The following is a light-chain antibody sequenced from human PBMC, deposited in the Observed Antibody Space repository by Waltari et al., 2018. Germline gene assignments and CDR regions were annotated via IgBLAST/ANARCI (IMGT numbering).Light chain of an antibody. V-gene: IGKV3-20*01. CDR3: QHHVRLPAT. CDR2: GTS. Sequence: EIVLPTSPGALSLSPGGRATPSCRASQNISHYLAWYQQKPGQAPRLLIYGTSTRAAGIPDRFSGSGSGADFSLTITRLEPEDFAVYYCQHHVRLPATFGQGTKV. J-gene: IGKJ1*01. CDR1: QNISHY.